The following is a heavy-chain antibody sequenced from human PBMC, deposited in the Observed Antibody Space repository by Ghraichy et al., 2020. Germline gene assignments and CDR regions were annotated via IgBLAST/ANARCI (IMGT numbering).Heavy chain of an antibody. D-gene: IGHD6-13*01. CDR3: ARDIKSSSWSYYYYAMDV. V-gene: IGHV3-30-3*01. CDR2: ISYDGSNK. CDR1: GFTFSSYS. Sequence: GGSLRLSCAASGFTFSSYSMHWVRQAPGKGLEWVAVISYDGSNKYYADSVKGRITISRDNSKNTLYLQMNSLRAEDTAVYYCARDIKSSSWSYYYYAMDVWGQGTTVTVSS. J-gene: IGHJ6*02.